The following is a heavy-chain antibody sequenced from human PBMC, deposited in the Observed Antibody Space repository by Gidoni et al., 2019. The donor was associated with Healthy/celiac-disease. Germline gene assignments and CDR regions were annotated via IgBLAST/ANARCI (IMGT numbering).Heavy chain of an antibody. Sequence: QVQLVQSGAEVQKPGASVKVSCKASGYTFTGYYMHWVRQAPGQGLEWMGRLNPNSGGTNYAQKFQGRVTMTRDTSISTAYMELSRLRSDDTAVYDCARVGYSSSRFDYWGQGTRVTVSS. CDR2: LNPNSGGT. D-gene: IGHD6-13*01. CDR3: ARVGYSSSRFDY. J-gene: IGHJ4*02. CDR1: GYTFTGYY. V-gene: IGHV1-2*06.